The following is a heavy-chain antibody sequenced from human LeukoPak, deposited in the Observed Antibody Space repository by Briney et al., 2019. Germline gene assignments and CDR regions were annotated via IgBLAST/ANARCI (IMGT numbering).Heavy chain of an antibody. CDR2: IPYDGSNK. J-gene: IGHJ3*02. CDR1: GFTFSSYG. CDR3: ARMGGSGSFDAFDI. Sequence: PGRSLRLSCAAAGFTFSSYGMHWVRQAPGKGLEWVAVIPYDGSNKYYADSVKGRFTISRDNSKNTLYLQMNSLRAEDTAVYYCARMGGSGSFDAFDIWGQGTMVTVSS. V-gene: IGHV3-30*03. D-gene: IGHD3-10*01.